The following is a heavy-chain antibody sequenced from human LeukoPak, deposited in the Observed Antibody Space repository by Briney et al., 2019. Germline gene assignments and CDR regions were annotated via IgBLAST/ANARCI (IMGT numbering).Heavy chain of an antibody. CDR2: IYYSGST. D-gene: IGHD3-22*01. J-gene: IGHJ4*02. CDR1: GGSINSYY. Sequence: KPSETLSLTCTVSGGSINSYYWSWIRQPPGKGLEWIGYIYYSGSTNYNPSLKSRVTMSVDTSKNQFSLKLSSVTAADTAVYYWARDRYPYDSSGYYFVSFFDYWGQGALVTVSS. CDR3: ARDRYPYDSSGYYFVSFFDY. V-gene: IGHV4-59*01.